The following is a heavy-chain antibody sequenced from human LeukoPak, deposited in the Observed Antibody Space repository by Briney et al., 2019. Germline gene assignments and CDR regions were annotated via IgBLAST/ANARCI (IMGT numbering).Heavy chain of an antibody. CDR3: ARDAFYGGNQFFDY. D-gene: IGHD4-23*01. CDR1: GGSISSYS. CDR2: IYYSGST. V-gene: IGHV4-59*01. J-gene: IGHJ4*02. Sequence: PSETLSLTCTVSGGSISSYSWSWFRQPPGKGLEWIGYIYYSGSTNYNPSLKSRVTISVDTSKNQFSLKLSSVTAADTAVYYCARDAFYGGNQFFDYWGQGTLVTVSS.